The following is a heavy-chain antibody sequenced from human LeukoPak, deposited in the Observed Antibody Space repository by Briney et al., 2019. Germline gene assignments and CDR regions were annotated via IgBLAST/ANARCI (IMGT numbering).Heavy chain of an antibody. J-gene: IGHJ4*02. V-gene: IGHV3-7*01. CDR3: ARSTVLAGISGR. Sequence: GGSLRLSCAASGFTFRSYWMTWVRQAPGKGLEWVASINQDGSEHYYVDSVKGRSTISRDNAKNSLHLQMNSLRAEDTAVYYCARSTVLAGISGRWGQGTLVAVSS. CDR1: GFTFRSYW. D-gene: IGHD3-3*02. CDR2: INQDGSEH.